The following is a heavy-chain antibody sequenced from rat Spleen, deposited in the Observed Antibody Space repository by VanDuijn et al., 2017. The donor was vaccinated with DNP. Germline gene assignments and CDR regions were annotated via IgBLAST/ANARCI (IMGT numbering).Heavy chain of an antibody. CDR3: ARQGYETDFDN. Sequence: EVQLVESGGGLVQPGRSLKLSCAASGFSFSDYYMAWVRQAPTKGLEWVATMSTSGSRTYYPDSVKGRFTISRDNAKSSLNLHMSSLKSEDTATYYCARQGYETDFDNWGQGVMVTVSS. CDR2: MSTSGSRT. CDR1: GFSFSDYY. J-gene: IGHJ2*01. D-gene: IGHD1-12*01. V-gene: IGHV5-25*01.